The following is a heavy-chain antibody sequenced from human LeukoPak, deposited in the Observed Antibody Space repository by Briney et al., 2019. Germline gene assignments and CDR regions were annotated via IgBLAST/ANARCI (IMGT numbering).Heavy chain of an antibody. CDR3: ARVGIYGDYGRYFDY. CDR1: GGSISSTTYY. Sequence: ETLSLTCTVSGGSISSTTYYWGWIRQPPGKGLEWVSGISGSGGSTYYADSVKGRFTISRDNSKNTLYLQMNSLRAEDTAVYYCARVGIYGDYGRYFDYWGQGTLVTVSS. V-gene: IGHV3-23*01. D-gene: IGHD4-17*01. CDR2: ISGSGGST. J-gene: IGHJ4*02.